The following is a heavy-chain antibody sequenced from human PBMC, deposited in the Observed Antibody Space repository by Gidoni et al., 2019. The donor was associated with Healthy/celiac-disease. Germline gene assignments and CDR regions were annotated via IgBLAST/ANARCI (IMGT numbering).Heavy chain of an antibody. CDR3: AKGDSGSSTTYFDY. J-gene: IGHJ4*02. D-gene: IGHD1-26*01. Sequence: EVQLVESGGGLVQPGRSLRLSCAASGFTFDDYAMHWVRQAPGKGLEWVSGISWNSGSIGYADSVKGRFTISRDNAKNSLYLQMNSLRAEDTALYYCAKGDSGSSTTYFDYWGQGTLVTVSS. CDR1: GFTFDDYA. V-gene: IGHV3-9*01. CDR2: ISWNSGSI.